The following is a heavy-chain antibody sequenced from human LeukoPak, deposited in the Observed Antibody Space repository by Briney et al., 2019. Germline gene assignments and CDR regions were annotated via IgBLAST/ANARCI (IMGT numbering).Heavy chain of an antibody. V-gene: IGHV4-34*01. D-gene: IGHD2-8*01. CDR1: GGSFSGYY. CDR2: INHSGRT. J-gene: IGHJ6*03. CDR3: ARTRSDYCTNGVCYNYYYYYYMDV. Sequence: SETLSLTCAVYGGSFSGYYWSWIRQPPGKGLEWIGEINHSGRTNYNPSLKSRVTISVDTSKNQFSLKLSSVTAADTAVYYWARTRSDYCTNGVCYNYYYYYYMDVWGKGTTVTVSS.